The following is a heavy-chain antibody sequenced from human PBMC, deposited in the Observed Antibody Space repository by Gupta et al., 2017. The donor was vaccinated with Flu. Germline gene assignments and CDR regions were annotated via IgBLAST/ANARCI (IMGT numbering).Heavy chain of an antibody. CDR3: TTGGTYSPLDN. V-gene: IGHV3-15*01. J-gene: IGHJ4*02. D-gene: IGHD1-26*01. Sequence: VRQTPGKGLEWLGRIRSKSEGGTTDYAAPVKGRFSISRDDSKNTLYLQMNSLKSEDTAVYYCTTGGTYSPLDNWGQGTQVTVSS. CDR2: IRSKSEGGTT.